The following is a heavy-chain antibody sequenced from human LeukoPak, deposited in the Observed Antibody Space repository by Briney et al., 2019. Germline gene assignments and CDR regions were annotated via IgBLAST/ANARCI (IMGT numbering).Heavy chain of an antibody. Sequence: PGGSLRLSCAASGFTFSSYSMNWVRQAPGKGLELVSSISSSSSYIYYADSVKGRFTISRHNAKNSLYLQMNSLRAEDTAVYYCARRDSSGYYYRFDYWGQGTLVTVSS. CDR1: GFTFSSYS. J-gene: IGHJ4*02. CDR2: ISSSSSYI. D-gene: IGHD3-22*01. CDR3: ARRDSSGYYYRFDY. V-gene: IGHV3-21*01.